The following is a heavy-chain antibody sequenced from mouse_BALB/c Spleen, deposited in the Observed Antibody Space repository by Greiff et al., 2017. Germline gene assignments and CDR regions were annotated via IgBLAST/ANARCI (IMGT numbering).Heavy chain of an antibody. CDR3: AKHGVYDCYYDDAMDY. Sequence: EVQLVESGGDLVKPGGSLKLSCAASGFTFSSYGMSWVRQTPDKRLEWVATISSGGSYTYYPDSVKGRFTISRDNAKNTLYLQMSSLKSEDTAMYYCAKHGVYDCYYDDAMDYWGQGTSVTVSS. CDR1: GFTFSSYG. D-gene: IGHD2-3*01. V-gene: IGHV5-6*01. CDR2: ISSGGSYT. J-gene: IGHJ4*01.